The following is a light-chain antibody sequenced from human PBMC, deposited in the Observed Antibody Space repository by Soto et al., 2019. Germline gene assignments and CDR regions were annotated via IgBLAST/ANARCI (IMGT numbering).Light chain of an antibody. CDR2: VVS. CDR3: SSYRSGGSFV. CDR1: SSDVGGYDY. Sequence: QSALAQPTSVSGSPGQSIATSCTGTSSDVGGYDYVSWHQQHPGKAPKVLISVVSNRPSGVSNRFSGSKSGNTASLTISGLQAEDEADYYCSSYRSGGSFVFGSGTKLTVL. V-gene: IGLV2-14*01. J-gene: IGLJ1*01.